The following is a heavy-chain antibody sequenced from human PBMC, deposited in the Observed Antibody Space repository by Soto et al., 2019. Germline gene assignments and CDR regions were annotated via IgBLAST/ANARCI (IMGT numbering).Heavy chain of an antibody. CDR2: IYHSGNT. J-gene: IGHJ5*02. CDR1: GYSISLGYY. CDR3: ARGPAAKGGWFDP. Sequence: PSETLSLTCAVSGYSISLGYYWGWIRQPPGKGLEWIGSIYHSGNTNYNPSLKSRVTISVDTSKNQFSLKLSSVTAADTAVYYCARGPAAKGGWFDPWGQGTLVTVSS. D-gene: IGHD2-2*01. V-gene: IGHV4-38-2*01.